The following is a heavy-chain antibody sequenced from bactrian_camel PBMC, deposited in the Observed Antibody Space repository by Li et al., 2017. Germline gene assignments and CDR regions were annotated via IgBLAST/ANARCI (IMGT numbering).Heavy chain of an antibody. CDR2: INSGGDST. CDR1: YNHRGNC. J-gene: IGHJ4*01. D-gene: IGHD6*01. CDR3: AADRYGGSWNLGTLCVRTEQKHNY. Sequence: VQLVESGGGSVQIGGSLTLACLYNHRGNCMGWFRQAPGKGLEWVSSINSGGDSTYYADSVKGRFTISRDNAKNTLYLQVNSLKPEDTAMYYCAADRYGGSWNLGTLCVRTEQKHNYWGQGTQVTVS. V-gene: IGHV3S40*01.